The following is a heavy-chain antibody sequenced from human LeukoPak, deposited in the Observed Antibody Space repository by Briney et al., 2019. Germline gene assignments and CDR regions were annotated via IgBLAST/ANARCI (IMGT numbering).Heavy chain of an antibody. CDR3: ARAGSGRSPDWFDP. Sequence: PGGSLRLSCAASGFTFSSHRMSWVRQAPGKGLEWVANIKKDGSEKYYMDSVKGRFTISRDNAKNSLYLQMNSLRAEDTAVYYCARAGSGRSPDWFDPWGQGTLVTVSS. V-gene: IGHV3-7*01. D-gene: IGHD1-26*01. J-gene: IGHJ5*02. CDR1: GFTFSSHR. CDR2: IKKDGSEK.